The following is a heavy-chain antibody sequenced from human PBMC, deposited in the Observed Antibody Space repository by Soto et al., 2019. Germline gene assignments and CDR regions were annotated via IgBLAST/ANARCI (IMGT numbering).Heavy chain of an antibody. CDR1: GGSFSGYY. Sequence: SETLSLTCAVYGGSFSGYYWSWIRQPPGKGLEWIGEINHSGSTNYNPSLKSRVTISVDTSKNQFSLKLSSVTAADTAVYYCARGDSSSWTHRFDYWGQGTLVTVSS. D-gene: IGHD6-13*01. CDR2: INHSGST. J-gene: IGHJ4*02. CDR3: ARGDSSSWTHRFDY. V-gene: IGHV4-34*01.